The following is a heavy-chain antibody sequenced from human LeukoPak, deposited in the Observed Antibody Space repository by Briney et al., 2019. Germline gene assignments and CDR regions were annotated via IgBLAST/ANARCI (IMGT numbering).Heavy chain of an antibody. J-gene: IGHJ6*02. CDR1: GYTLTELS. D-gene: IGHD6-13*01. V-gene: IGHV1-24*01. CDR2: FDPEDGET. CDR3: AREYSSSWYDYYYGMDV. Sequence: ASVKVPCKVSGYTLTELSMHWVRQAPGKGLEWMGGFDPEDGETIYAQKFQGRVTMTEDTSTDTAYMELRSLRSDDTAVYYCAREYSSSWYDYYYGMDVWGQGTTVTVSS.